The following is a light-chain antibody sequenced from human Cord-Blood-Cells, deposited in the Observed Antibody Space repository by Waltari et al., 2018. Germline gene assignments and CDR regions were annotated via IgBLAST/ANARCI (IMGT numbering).Light chain of an antibody. Sequence: DIQMTQSLSYLSASVGDRVTITCRASTSTSSYVNWYQQKPGKAPKLLIYAATSLKSGVPTSFGGSGAGTDFTLTSSSPQPEDLATYDGQQSYSTPGTFGGGTKVEIK. CDR2: AAT. J-gene: IGKJ4*01. CDR1: TSTSSY. V-gene: IGKV1-39*01. CDR3: QQSYSTPGT.